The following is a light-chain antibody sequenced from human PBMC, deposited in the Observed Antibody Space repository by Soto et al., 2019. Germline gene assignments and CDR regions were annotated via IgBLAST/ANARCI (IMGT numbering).Light chain of an antibody. CDR3: QQYENFPYT. Sequence: DIQMTQSASSLSASVGDRVTITCQASQVISNYLNWYQQKPGKAPKLLIYDISTLEIGVPSRFSGSGSGTDFTFTITGLQPEDIATYYCQQYENFPYTFGQGTKLEI. CDR1: QVISNY. CDR2: DIS. J-gene: IGKJ2*01. V-gene: IGKV1-33*01.